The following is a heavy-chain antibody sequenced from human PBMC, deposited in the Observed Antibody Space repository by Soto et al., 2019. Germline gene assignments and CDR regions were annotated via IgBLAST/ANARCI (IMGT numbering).Heavy chain of an antibody. CDR3: ARDSRTTYYDSSGYPPDY. D-gene: IGHD3-22*01. Sequence: QVQLVQSGAEVKKPGASVKVSCKASGYTFTGYYMHWVRQAPGQGHEWMGWINPNSGGTNYAQKFQGRVTMTRDTSISTAYMELSRLRSDDTAVYYCARDSRTTYYDSSGYPPDYWGQGTLVTVSS. CDR1: GYTFTGYY. CDR2: INPNSGGT. J-gene: IGHJ4*02. V-gene: IGHV1-2*02.